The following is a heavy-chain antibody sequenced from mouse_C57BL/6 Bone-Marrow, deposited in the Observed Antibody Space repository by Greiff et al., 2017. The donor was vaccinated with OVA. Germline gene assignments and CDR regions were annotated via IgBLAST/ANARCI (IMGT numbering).Heavy chain of an antibody. D-gene: IGHD4-1*01. CDR2: IHPNSGST. V-gene: IGHV1-64*01. Sequence: QVQLQQSGAELVKPGASVKLSCKASGYTFTSYWMHWVKQRPGQGLEWIGMIHPNSGSTNYNEKFKSKATLTVDKSSSTAYMQLSSLTSEDSAVYYCARPTGTGAMDYWGQGTSVTVSS. CDR1: GYTFTSYW. J-gene: IGHJ4*01. CDR3: ARPTGTGAMDY.